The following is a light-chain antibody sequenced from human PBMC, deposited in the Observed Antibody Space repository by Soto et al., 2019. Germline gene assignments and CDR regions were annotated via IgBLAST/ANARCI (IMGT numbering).Light chain of an antibody. CDR1: RSVSSSY. J-gene: IGKJ1*01. V-gene: IGKV3-20*01. CDR3: QHYGSSPPSWT. Sequence: ETVLTQAPGTLSLSPGERATLFCRASRSVSSSYLAWYQQKPGQAPRRLIYGASSRATGIPDRFSGSGSGTHFTLAISRLEPEDFAVYYCQHYGSSPPSWTVGQGTKVEIK. CDR2: GAS.